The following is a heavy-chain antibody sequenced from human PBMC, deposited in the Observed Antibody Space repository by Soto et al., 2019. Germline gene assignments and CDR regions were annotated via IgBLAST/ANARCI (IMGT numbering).Heavy chain of an antibody. Sequence: GGSLRLSCAASGFTFDDYAMHWVRQAPGKGLEWVSGISWNSGSIGYADSVKGRFTISRDNAKNSLYLQMNSLRAEDTALYYCAKDLRAEFGSNESGMDVWGQGTTVTVSS. CDR2: ISWNSGSI. CDR3: AKDLRAEFGSNESGMDV. V-gene: IGHV3-9*01. CDR1: GFTFDDYA. J-gene: IGHJ6*02. D-gene: IGHD3-10*01.